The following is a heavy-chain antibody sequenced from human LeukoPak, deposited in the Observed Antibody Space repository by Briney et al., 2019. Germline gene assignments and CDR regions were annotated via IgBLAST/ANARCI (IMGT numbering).Heavy chain of an antibody. J-gene: IGHJ6*02. Sequence: PGGSLRLSCAASGFTVSSSYMSWVRQAPGKGLEWVAVISYDGSNKYYADSVKGRFTISRDNSKNTLYLQMNSLRAEDTAVYYCARDLHTDYSYGMDVWGQGTTVTVSS. CDR1: GFTVSSSY. V-gene: IGHV3-30-3*01. CDR3: ARDLHTDYSYGMDV. CDR2: ISYDGSNK.